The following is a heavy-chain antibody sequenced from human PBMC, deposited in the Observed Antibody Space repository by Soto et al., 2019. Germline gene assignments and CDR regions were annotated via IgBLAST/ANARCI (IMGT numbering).Heavy chain of an antibody. D-gene: IGHD5-18*01. V-gene: IGHV1-69*01. Sequence: QVQLVQSGAEVKKPGSSVKVSCKASGDTVSNFAIIWVRQAPGQGLEWMGGIIPTFGTTDYAQSFQGRVSITADESTHTAYMELYSLRSEDMAIYFCARVDTSLFEGGEWFDPWGQGTLITVSS. J-gene: IGHJ5*02. CDR1: GDTVSNFA. CDR2: IIPTFGTT. CDR3: ARVDTSLFEGGEWFDP.